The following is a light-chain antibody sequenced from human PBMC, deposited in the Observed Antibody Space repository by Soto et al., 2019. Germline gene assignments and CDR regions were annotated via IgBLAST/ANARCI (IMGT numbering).Light chain of an antibody. V-gene: IGKV1-39*01. CDR2: AAS. J-gene: IGKJ1*01. Sequence: DIQMTQSPSSLSASVGDRVTITCRASQSVGNYLNWYQQKPGKAPKLLIFAASSLQSGVPSRFSGSGSETDFTLTISSLQPEDFATYYCQQSFSSPWTFGQGTKVEIK. CDR1: QSVGNY. CDR3: QQSFSSPWT.